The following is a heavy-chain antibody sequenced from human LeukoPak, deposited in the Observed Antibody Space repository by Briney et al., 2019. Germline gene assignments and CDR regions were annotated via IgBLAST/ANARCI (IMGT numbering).Heavy chain of an antibody. CDR2: IYTGDNT. CDR3: ARGSYGDYDGY. CDR1: GFTVSSNY. V-gene: IGHV3-66*01. D-gene: IGHD4-17*01. Sequence: PGGSLRPSCAASGFTVSSNYMSWVRQAPGKGLEWVSVIYTGDNTHYADSVKGRFTISRDNSKNTLYVQMNSLRAEDTAVYYCARGSYGDYDGYWGQGTLVTVSS. J-gene: IGHJ4*02.